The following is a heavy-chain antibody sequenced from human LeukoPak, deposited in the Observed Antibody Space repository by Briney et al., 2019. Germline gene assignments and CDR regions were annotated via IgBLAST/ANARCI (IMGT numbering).Heavy chain of an antibody. D-gene: IGHD3-22*01. Sequence: GASVKVSCKASGYTFTSYYMHWVRQAPGQGLEWMGIINPSGGSTSYAQKFQGRVTMTRDTSISTAYMELSRLISDDTATYYCARDYDTSGALAYWGQGTLVTVSS. CDR2: INPSGGST. CDR1: GYTFTSYY. CDR3: ARDYDTSGALAY. J-gene: IGHJ4*02. V-gene: IGHV1-46*01.